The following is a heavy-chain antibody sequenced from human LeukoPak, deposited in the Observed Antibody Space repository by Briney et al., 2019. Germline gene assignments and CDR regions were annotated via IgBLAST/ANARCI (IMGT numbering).Heavy chain of an antibody. CDR1: GISLSTSGMR. CDR3: TRIGFFYDSSGYSGAFDI. V-gene: IGHV2-70*04. J-gene: IGHJ3*02. CDR2: IDWDDDK. Sequence: SGPALVKPTQTLTLTCTFSGISLSTSGMRVSWIRQPPGKALEWLALIDWDDDKFYITSLKTRLTISKDTSKNQVVLTMTNMDPVDTATYYCTRIGFFYDSSGYSGAFDIWGQGTMVIVSS. D-gene: IGHD3-22*01.